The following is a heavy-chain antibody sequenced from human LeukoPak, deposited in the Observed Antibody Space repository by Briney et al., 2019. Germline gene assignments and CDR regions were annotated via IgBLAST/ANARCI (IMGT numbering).Heavy chain of an antibody. CDR1: GHTFTSFG. Sequence: ASVKVSCKASGHTFTSFGINWVRQAPGKGLEWMGGFDPEDGETIYAQKFQGRVTMTEDTSTDTAYMELSSLRSEDTAVYYCAILRSYYLAFDIWGQGTMVTVSS. CDR2: FDPEDGET. CDR3: AILRSYYLAFDI. D-gene: IGHD1-26*01. V-gene: IGHV1-24*01. J-gene: IGHJ3*02.